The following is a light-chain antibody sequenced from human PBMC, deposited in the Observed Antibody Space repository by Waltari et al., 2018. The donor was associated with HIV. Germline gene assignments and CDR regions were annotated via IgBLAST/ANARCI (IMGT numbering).Light chain of an antibody. Sequence: SYVLTQPPSVSVAPGQTARITCEGNNIGSQSVHWYQQRPGQAPALVVHDESARPSGCPERFSGSNSGNTATLTISRVEAGDEADYYCQVWHSNSDHVVFGGGTKLTVL. CDR1: NIGSQS. CDR2: DES. CDR3: QVWHSNSDHVV. J-gene: IGLJ2*01. V-gene: IGLV3-21*02.